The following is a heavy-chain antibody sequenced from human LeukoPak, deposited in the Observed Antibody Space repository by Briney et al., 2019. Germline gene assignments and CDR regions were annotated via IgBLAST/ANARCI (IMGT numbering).Heavy chain of an antibody. V-gene: IGHV3-23*01. J-gene: IGHJ4*02. CDR2: ISGSGGST. CDR3: ARLGGYSYGPFRKYYLDY. D-gene: IGHD5-18*01. CDR1: GFTFSSYA. Sequence: PGGSLRLSCAASGFTFSSYAMSWVRQAPGKGLEWVSAISGSGGSTYYADSVKGRFTISRDNSKNTLYLQMNSLRAEDTAVYYCARLGGYSYGPFRKYYLDYWGQGTLVTVSS.